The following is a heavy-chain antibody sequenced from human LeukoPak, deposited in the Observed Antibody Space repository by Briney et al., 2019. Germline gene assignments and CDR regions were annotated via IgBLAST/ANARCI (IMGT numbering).Heavy chain of an antibody. CDR2: IRSKAYGGTT. CDR1: GFTFGDYA. D-gene: IGHD3-10*01. V-gene: IGHV3-49*04. CDR3: TRLRLEKRDYYGSGSYFDY. J-gene: IGHJ4*02. Sequence: GGSLRLSCTASGFTFGDYAMSWVRQAPGKGLEWVSFIRSKAYGGTTEYAASVKGRFTISRDDSKSIAYLQMNSLKAEDTAVYYCTRLRLEKRDYYGSGSYFDYWGQGTLVTVSS.